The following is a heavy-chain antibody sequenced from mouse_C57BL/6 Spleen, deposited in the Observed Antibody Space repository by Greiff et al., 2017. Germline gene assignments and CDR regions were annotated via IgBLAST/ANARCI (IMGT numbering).Heavy chain of an antibody. Sequence: EVHLVESGGDLVKPGGSLKLSCAASGFTFSSYGMSWVRQTPDKRLEWVATISSGGSYTYYPDSVKGRFTISRDNAKNTLYLQMSSLKSEDTAMYYCARQGLLRFNWYFDVWGTGTTVTVSS. V-gene: IGHV5-6*01. CDR1: GFTFSSYG. D-gene: IGHD1-1*01. CDR3: ARQGLLRFNWYFDV. CDR2: ISSGGSYT. J-gene: IGHJ1*03.